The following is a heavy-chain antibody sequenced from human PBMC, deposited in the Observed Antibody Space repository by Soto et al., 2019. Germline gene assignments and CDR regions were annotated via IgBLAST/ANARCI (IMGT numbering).Heavy chain of an antibody. CDR3: TLYSSSWPY. CDR1: GFTFSGSA. Sequence: GGSLRLSCAASGFTFSGSAMHWVRQASGKGLEWVGRIGSKANSYATAYAASVKGRFTISRDDSKNTAYLQMNSLKTEDTAVYYCTLYSSSWPYWGQGTLVTVSS. V-gene: IGHV3-73*01. J-gene: IGHJ4*02. CDR2: IGSKANSYAT. D-gene: IGHD6-13*01.